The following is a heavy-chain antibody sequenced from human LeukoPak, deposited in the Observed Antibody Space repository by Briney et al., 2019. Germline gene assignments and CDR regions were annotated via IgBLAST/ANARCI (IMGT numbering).Heavy chain of an antibody. CDR1: GFTFSSYW. CDR2: IKQDGSEK. V-gene: IGHV3-7*03. CDR3: ASHRGGENYGQYDY. Sequence: GGSLRLSCAASGFTFSSYWMSWVRQAPGKGLEWVANIKQDGSEKYYVDSVKGRFTISRDNAKHSLYLQMKSLRAEDTAVYYCASHRGGENYGQYDYWGQGTLVTVSS. J-gene: IGHJ4*02. D-gene: IGHD3-10*01.